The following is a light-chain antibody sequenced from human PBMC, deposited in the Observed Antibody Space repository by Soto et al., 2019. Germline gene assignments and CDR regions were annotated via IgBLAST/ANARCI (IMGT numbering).Light chain of an antibody. CDR1: SSDVGAYDY. CDR2: EIN. CDR3: SSFAGSNNFPYV. V-gene: IGLV2-8*01. J-gene: IGLJ1*01. Sequence: QSVLTQPPSASVSPGQSVTISCSGTSSDVGAYDYVSWYQQHPGKAPKLMIYEINKRPSGVPDRFSGSKSGNTASLTVSGLQAEDEADYYCSSFAGSNNFPYVFGTGTKVTVL.